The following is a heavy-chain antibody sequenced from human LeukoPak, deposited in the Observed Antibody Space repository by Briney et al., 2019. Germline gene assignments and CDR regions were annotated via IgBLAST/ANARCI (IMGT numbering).Heavy chain of an antibody. V-gene: IGHV1-18*01. CDR1: GYIFTSYD. J-gene: IGHJ6*02. Sequence: ASVKVSCKASGYIFTSYDINWVRQAPGQGLEWMGWVTPYNGNTNYAQKFQGRVTMTTDTSTSTSYMELRSLRSDDTAVYYCARGGVVVVPATHTYYYDGLDVWGQGSPVTVSS. CDR3: ARGGVVVVPATHTYYYDGLDV. D-gene: IGHD2-2*01. CDR2: VTPYNGNT.